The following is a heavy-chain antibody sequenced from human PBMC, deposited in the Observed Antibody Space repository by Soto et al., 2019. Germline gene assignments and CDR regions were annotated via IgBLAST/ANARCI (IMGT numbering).Heavy chain of an antibody. CDR2: IYYSGST. Sequence: SETLSLTCTVSGGSISSYYWSWIRQPPGKGLEWIGYIYYSGSTNYNPSLKSRVTISVDTSKNQFSLKLSSVTAADTAVYYCASSVAAAGNPTLDYGMDVWGQGPRSPSP. J-gene: IGHJ6*02. V-gene: IGHV4-59*01. CDR1: GGSISSYY. CDR3: ASSVAAAGNPTLDYGMDV. D-gene: IGHD6-13*01.